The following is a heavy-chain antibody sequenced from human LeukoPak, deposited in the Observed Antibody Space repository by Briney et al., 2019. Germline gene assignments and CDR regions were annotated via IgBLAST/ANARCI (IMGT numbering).Heavy chain of an antibody. CDR2: IYYSGST. CDR1: GGSISSSSYY. D-gene: IGHD1-1*01. CDR3: ARNWKRYYFDY. J-gene: IGHJ4*02. Sequence: SETLSLTCTVSGGSISSSSYYWGWIRQPPGKELEWIGSIYYSGSTYYNPSLKSRVTISVDTSKNQFSLKLSSVTAADTAVYYCARNWKRYYFDYWGQGTLVTVSS. V-gene: IGHV4-39*01.